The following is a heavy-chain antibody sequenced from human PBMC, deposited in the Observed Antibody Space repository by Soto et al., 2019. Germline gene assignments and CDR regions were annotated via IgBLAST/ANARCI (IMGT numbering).Heavy chain of an antibody. V-gene: IGHV5-10-1*01. J-gene: IGHJ6*02. D-gene: IGHD6-13*01. Sequence: PGASLRISWKVSECSFTSYWISWARQMPGKGLEWMGRIDPSDSYTNYSPSFQGHVTISADKSISTAYLQWSSLKASDTAVYYCARDSGYSSSWSDYYYYSGMDVWGQGTTVTVFS. CDR1: ECSFTSYW. CDR3: ARDSGYSSSWSDYYYYSGMDV. CDR2: IDPSDSYT.